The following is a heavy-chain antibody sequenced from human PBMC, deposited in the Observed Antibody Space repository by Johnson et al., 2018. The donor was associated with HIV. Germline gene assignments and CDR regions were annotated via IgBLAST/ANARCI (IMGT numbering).Heavy chain of an antibody. Sequence: MQLVESGGGVVRPGGSLRLSCAASGFNFDDYGMNWVRQVPGEGLEWVSGIKGNGDSTGYADSVKGRFTISRDNAKTSLSLQMNSLRAEDTALYYCVKDQWGKWYSGTYGGAFDIWGQGTMVTVSS. CDR3: VKDQWGKWYSGTYGGAFDI. D-gene: IGHD1-26*01. J-gene: IGHJ3*02. V-gene: IGHV3-20*04. CDR2: IKGNGDST. CDR1: GFNFDDYG.